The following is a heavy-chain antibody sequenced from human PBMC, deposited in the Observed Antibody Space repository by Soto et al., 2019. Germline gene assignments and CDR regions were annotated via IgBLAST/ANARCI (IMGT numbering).Heavy chain of an antibody. Sequence: PGESLKISCKGSGYSFTSYWIGWVRQMPGKGLEWMGIIYPGESETRYSPSFQGQVTISADKSISTAYLQWNSLKASDTALYYCARQGYSYGLAYWGQGTLVTVSS. D-gene: IGHD5-18*01. CDR2: IYPGESET. CDR1: GYSFTSYW. V-gene: IGHV5-51*01. CDR3: ARQGYSYGLAY. J-gene: IGHJ4*02.